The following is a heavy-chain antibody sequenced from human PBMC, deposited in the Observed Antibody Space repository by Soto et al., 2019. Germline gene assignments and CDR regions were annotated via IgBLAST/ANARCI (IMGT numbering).Heavy chain of an antibody. D-gene: IGHD6-6*01. CDR3: ARDIRSSSSGA. CDR1: GFTFSSYG. V-gene: IGHV3-33*01. J-gene: IGHJ4*02. Sequence: QVQLVESGGGVVQPGRSLRLSCAASGFTFSSYGMHWVRQAPGKGLEWVAVIWYDGSNKYYADSVKGRFTISRDNSKNTLYLQMNSLRAEDTAVYYCARDIRSSSSGAWGQGTLVTVSS. CDR2: IWYDGSNK.